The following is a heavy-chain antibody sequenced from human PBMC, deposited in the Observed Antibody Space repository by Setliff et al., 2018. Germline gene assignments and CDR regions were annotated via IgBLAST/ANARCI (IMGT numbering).Heavy chain of an antibody. J-gene: IGHJ1*01. V-gene: IGHV3-48*03. CDR3: ARDASGSYGTEYFQH. Sequence: GGSLRLSCVVSGFTFSSHGMNWVRQAPGKGLEWVAYMSNWGSSIYYADSVKGRFTISRDNAKNSLFLQMNSLRAEDTALYFCARDASGSYGTEYFQHWGQGTLVTVSS. CDR1: GFTFSSHG. D-gene: IGHD1-26*01. CDR2: MSNWGSSI.